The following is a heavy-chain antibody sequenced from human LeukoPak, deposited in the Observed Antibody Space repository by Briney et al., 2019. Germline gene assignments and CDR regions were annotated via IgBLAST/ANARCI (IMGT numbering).Heavy chain of an antibody. Sequence: SETLSLTCTVSGGSISSYYWSWIRQPAGKGLEWIGRIYTSGSTNYNPSLKSRVTMSVDTSKNQFSLKLSSVTAANTAVYYCAREETYYDILTGYFPFPYFDYWGQGTLVTVSS. J-gene: IGHJ4*02. CDR3: AREETYYDILTGYFPFPYFDY. CDR1: GGSISSYY. CDR2: IYTSGST. D-gene: IGHD3-9*01. V-gene: IGHV4-4*07.